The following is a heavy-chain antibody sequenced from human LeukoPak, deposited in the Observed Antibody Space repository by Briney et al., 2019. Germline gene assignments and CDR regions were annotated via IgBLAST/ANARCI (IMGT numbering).Heavy chain of an antibody. CDR1: GYTFTSYA. D-gene: IGHD3-3*01. CDR3: ARRAGNGYTSFYYMDV. V-gene: IGHV7-4-1*02. J-gene: IGHJ6*03. Sequence: ASVKVSCKASGYTFTSYAMNWVRQAPGQGLEWMGWINTNTGNPTYAQGFTGRFVFSLDTSVSTAYLQISSLKAEDTAVYYCARRAGNGYTSFYYMDVWGKGTTVTVSS. CDR2: INTNTGNP.